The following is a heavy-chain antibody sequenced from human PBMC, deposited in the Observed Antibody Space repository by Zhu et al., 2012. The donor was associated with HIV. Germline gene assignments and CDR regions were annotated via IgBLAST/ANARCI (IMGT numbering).Heavy chain of an antibody. CDR1: GGSISSYY. D-gene: IGHD6-19*01. J-gene: IGHJ6*01. Sequence: QVQLQESGPGLVKPSETLSLTCSVSGGSISSYYWSWIRQPAGKGLEWIGRIYSSGSTNYNPFLKSRVTMSVDTSKNQFSLKLSSVTAADTAVYYCARELGAVTGRVYYYGMDVWAGTRSPSP. CDR3: ARELGAVTGRVYYYGMDV. V-gene: IGHV4-4*07. CDR2: IYSSGST.